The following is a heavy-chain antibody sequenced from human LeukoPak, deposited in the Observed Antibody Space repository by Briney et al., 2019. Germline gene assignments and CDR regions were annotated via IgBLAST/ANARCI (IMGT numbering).Heavy chain of an antibody. CDR2: INPNSGGT. Sequence: VSXKXXGYTFTGYYMHWVRQAPGQGLEWMGWINPNSGGTNYAQKFQGRVTMTRDTSISTAYMELSRLRSDDTAVYYCARAGIVGASGAFDIWGQGTMVTVSS. CDR3: ARAGIVGASGAFDI. CDR1: GYTFTGYY. D-gene: IGHD1-26*01. J-gene: IGHJ3*02. V-gene: IGHV1-2*02.